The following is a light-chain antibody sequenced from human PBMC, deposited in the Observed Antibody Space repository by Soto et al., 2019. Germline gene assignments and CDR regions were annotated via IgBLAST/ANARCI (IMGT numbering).Light chain of an antibody. V-gene: IGKV3-15*01. CDR3: QQYNTWPRT. Sequence: ETVMTQSPATLSVSPGGRATLSCRASQSFSSTLAWYQQKPGQAPRLLIYGVSTRATGIPARFSGSGSGTEFTLTISNLQSEDFAVYYCQQYNTWPRTFGQGTKVDI. CDR2: GVS. J-gene: IGKJ1*01. CDR1: QSFSST.